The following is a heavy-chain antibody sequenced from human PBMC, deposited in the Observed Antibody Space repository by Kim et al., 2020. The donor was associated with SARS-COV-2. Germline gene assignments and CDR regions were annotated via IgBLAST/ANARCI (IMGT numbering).Heavy chain of an antibody. CDR3: AVELLPYGSGSYYNGGYYFDY. J-gene: IGHJ4*02. CDR1: GFTFSSYS. V-gene: IGHV3-48*04. Sequence: GGSLRLSCAASGFTFSSYSMNWVRQAPGKGLEWVSYISSSSSTIYYADSVKGRFTISRDNAKNSLYLQMNSLRAEDTAVYYCAVELLPYGSGSYYNGGYYFDYRGQGTLVTVSS. D-gene: IGHD3-10*01. CDR2: ISSSSSTI.